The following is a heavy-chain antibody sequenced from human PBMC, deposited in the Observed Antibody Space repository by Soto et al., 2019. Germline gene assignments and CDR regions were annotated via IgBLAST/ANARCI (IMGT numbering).Heavy chain of an antibody. CDR2: ISSNGGST. CDR1: GFTFSSYA. V-gene: IGHV3-64D*06. Sequence: GGSLRLSCSASGFTFSSYAMHWVRQAPGKGLEYVSAISSNGGSTYYADSVKGRFTISRDNSKNTLYLQMSSLRAEDTAVYYCVKGAVHCSGGSCYSEYFQHWGQGTLVTVSS. J-gene: IGHJ1*01. CDR3: VKGAVHCSGGSCYSEYFQH. D-gene: IGHD2-15*01.